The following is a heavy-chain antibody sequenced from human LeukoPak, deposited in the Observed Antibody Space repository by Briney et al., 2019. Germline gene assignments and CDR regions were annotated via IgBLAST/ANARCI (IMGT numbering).Heavy chain of an antibody. V-gene: IGHV3-21*01. D-gene: IGHD6-19*01. CDR3: ATTVAGTADY. Sequence: GGSLRLSCAASGFTFSSYSMNWVRQAPGKGLEWVSSISSSSSYIYYTDSVKGRFTISRDNAKNSLYLQMNSLRAEDTAVYYCATTVAGTADYRGQGTLVTVSS. CDR2: ISSSSSYI. J-gene: IGHJ4*02. CDR1: GFTFSSYS.